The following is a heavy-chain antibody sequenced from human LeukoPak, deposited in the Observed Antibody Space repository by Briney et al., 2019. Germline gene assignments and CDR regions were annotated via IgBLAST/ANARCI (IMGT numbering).Heavy chain of an antibody. J-gene: IGHJ3*02. CDR2: INPNSGGT. CDR1: GYTFTGYY. V-gene: IGHV1-2*02. Sequence: ASVKVSCKASGYTFTGYYMHWVRQAPGQGLEWMGWINPNSGGTNYAQKFQGRVTMTRDTSISTAYMELSSLRSEDTAVYYCARGHCSSTSCYTGIAAAAPRKNAFDIWGQGTMVTVSS. D-gene: IGHD2-2*02. CDR3: ARGHCSSTSCYTGIAAAAPRKNAFDI.